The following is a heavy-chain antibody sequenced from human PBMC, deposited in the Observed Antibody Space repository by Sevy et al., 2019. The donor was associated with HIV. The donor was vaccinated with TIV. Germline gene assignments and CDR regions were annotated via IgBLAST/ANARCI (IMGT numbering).Heavy chain of an antibody. Sequence: GGSLRLSCAASGFTFSSYEMNWVRQAPGKGLERVSYISNSGTTISYSDSVRGRFTISRDNARNSLYLQMNSLRGEDTAVYYCARDLPPSATTVAHFDHWCQGTLVTVSS. D-gene: IGHD4-17*01. CDR2: ISNSGTTI. CDR1: GFTFSSYE. V-gene: IGHV3-48*03. J-gene: IGHJ4*02. CDR3: ARDLPPSATTVAHFDH.